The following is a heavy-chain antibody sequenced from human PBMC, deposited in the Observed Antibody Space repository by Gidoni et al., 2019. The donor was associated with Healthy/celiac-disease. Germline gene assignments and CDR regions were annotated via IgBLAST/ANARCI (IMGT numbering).Heavy chain of an antibody. D-gene: IGHD5-12*01. Sequence: EVQLVESGGGLVQPGRSLRLSCAASGFTFDDYAMHWVRQVPGKGLEWVSGISWNSGSIGYADSVKGRFTISRDNAKNSLYLQMNSLRAEDTALYYCAKDTYSGYDAGFDYWGQGTLVTVSS. J-gene: IGHJ4*02. CDR2: ISWNSGSI. V-gene: IGHV3-9*01. CDR1: GFTFDDYA. CDR3: AKDTYSGYDAGFDY.